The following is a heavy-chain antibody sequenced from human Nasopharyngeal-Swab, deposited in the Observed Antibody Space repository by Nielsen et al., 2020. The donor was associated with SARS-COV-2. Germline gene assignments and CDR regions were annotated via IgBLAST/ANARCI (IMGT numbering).Heavy chain of an antibody. D-gene: IGHD3-10*01. CDR3: ARDDGGLGDY. V-gene: IGHV3-7*04. CDR2: IKQDGSEK. J-gene: IGHJ4*02. Sequence: GESLNISCAASGFTFSSYWMSWVRQAPGKGLEWVANIKQDGSEKYYVDSVKGRFTISRDSAKNALYLEMNSLRPEDTAVYFCARDDGGLGDYWGQGTLVTVSS. CDR1: GFTFSSYW.